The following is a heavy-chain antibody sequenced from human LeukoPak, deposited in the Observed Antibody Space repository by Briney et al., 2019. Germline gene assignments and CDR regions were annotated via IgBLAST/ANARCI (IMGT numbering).Heavy chain of an antibody. D-gene: IGHD3-16*01. CDR2: ISSSSSYI. V-gene: IGHV3-21*01. CDR3: ARDRPWGSSWPPGKNWFDP. CDR1: GFTFSSYS. Sequence: GGSLRLSCAASGFTFSSYSMNWVRQAPGKGLEWVSSISSSSSYIYYADSVKGRFTISRDNAKNSLYLQMNSLRAEDTAVYYCARDRPWGSSWPPGKNWFDPWGQGTLVTVSS. J-gene: IGHJ5*02.